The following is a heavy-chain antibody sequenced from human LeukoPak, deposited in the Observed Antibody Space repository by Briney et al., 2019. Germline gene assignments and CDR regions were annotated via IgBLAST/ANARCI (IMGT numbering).Heavy chain of an antibody. V-gene: IGHV4-34*01. D-gene: IGHD2-21*02. CDR3: ARVPRNSNRLAYCGGDCYRDY. J-gene: IGHJ4*02. CDR1: GGSFSGYY. Sequence: AETLSLTCAVYGGSFSGYYWSWIRQPPGKGLEGIGEINHSGSTNYTPSLKSRVTISVDTSKNQFSLRLSSVTAADTAVYYCARVPRNSNRLAYCGGDCYRDYWGQGTLVTVSS. CDR2: INHSGST.